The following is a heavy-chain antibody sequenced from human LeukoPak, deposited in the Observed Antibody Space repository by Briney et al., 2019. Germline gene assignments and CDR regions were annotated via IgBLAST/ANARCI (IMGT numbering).Heavy chain of an antibody. CDR2: IIPILGIA. CDR1: GGTFSSYA. V-gene: IGHV1-69*04. CDR3: ARDQAPVGGFDSSGHYFDY. D-gene: IGHD3-22*01. Sequence: SVKVSCKASGGTFSSYAISWVRQAPGQGLEWMGRIIPILGIANYAQKFQGRVTITADKSTSTAYMELSSLRSEDTAVYYCARDQAPVGGFDSSGHYFDYWGQGTLVTVSS. J-gene: IGHJ4*02.